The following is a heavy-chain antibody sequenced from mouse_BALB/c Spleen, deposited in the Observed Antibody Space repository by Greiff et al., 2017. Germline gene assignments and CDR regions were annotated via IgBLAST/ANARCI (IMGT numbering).Heavy chain of an antibody. CDR2: IDPANGNT. CDR1: GFNIKDTY. CDR3: ARGGWLLRYAMDY. D-gene: IGHD2-3*01. J-gene: IGHJ4*01. V-gene: IGHV14-3*02. Sequence: VQLQQSGAELVKPGASVKLSCTASGFNIKDTYMHWVKQRPEQGLEWIGRIDPANGNTKYDPKFQGKATITADTSSNTAYLQLSSLTSEDTAVYYGARGGWLLRYAMDYWGQGTSVTVSS.